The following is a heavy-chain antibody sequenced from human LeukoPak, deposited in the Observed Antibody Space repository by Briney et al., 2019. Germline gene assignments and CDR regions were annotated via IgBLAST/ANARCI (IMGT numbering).Heavy chain of an antibody. CDR1: GFTFSSYS. D-gene: IGHD3-22*01. V-gene: IGHV3-21*01. Sequence: PGGSLRLSCAASGFTFSSYSMNWVRQAPGKGLEWVSSISSSSSYIYYADSVKGRFTISRDNAKNSLYLQMNSLRAEDTAVYYCASRDSSGYYSHPFDYWGQRTLVTVSS. CDR3: ASRDSSGYYSHPFDY. J-gene: IGHJ4*02. CDR2: ISSSSSYI.